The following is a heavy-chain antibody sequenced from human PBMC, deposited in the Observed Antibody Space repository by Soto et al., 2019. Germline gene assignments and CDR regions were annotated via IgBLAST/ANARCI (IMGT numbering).Heavy chain of an antibody. D-gene: IGHD3-3*01. CDR3: ARVFGRSTRHFDY. Sequence: TLSLACTVSGASISSGDYYWSWIRQPPGKGLGWIGYIYYSGSTYYNPSLKSRVTISVDTSKNQFSLKLSSVTAADKAVYYCARVFGRSTRHFDYWGQGTLVTVYS. CDR2: IYYSGST. CDR1: GASISSGDYY. V-gene: IGHV4-30-4*01. J-gene: IGHJ4*02.